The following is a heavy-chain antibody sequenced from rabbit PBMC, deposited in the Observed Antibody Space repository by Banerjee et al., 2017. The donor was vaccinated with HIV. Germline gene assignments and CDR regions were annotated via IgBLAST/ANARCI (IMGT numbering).Heavy chain of an antibody. CDR2: ISAGSSGNT. CDR3: ARQDADSDRYGAWDL. CDR1: GFSFSSGYY. Sequence: QSLEESGGDLVKPGASLTLTCTASGFSFSSGYYMCWVRQAPGKGLEWIACISAGSSGNTYYASWAKGRFTISKTSTTVTLQMTSLTAAHTATYFCARQDADSDRYGAWDLWGQGTLVTVS. V-gene: IGHV1S40*01. D-gene: IGHD6-1*01. J-gene: IGHJ3*01.